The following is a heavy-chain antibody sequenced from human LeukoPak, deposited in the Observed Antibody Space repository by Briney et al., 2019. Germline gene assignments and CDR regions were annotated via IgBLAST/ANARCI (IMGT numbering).Heavy chain of an antibody. D-gene: IGHD4-17*01. Sequence: SETLSLTCAVYGGSFSGYYWSWIRQPPGKGLEWIGEINHSGSTNYNPSLKSRVTISVDTSKNQFSLKLSSVTAADTAVYYCARATTVTTSTSEYYFDYWGQGTLVTVSS. CDR3: ARATTVTTSTSEYYFDY. CDR2: INHSGST. CDR1: GGSFSGYY. V-gene: IGHV4-34*01. J-gene: IGHJ4*02.